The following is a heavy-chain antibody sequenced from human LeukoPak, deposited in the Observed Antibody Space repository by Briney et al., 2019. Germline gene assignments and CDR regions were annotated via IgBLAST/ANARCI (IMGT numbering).Heavy chain of an antibody. CDR1: GGTFSSYA. CDR2: IIPIFGTA. J-gene: IGHJ5*02. V-gene: IGHV1-69*05. Sequence: ASVKVSCKASGGTFSSYAISWVRQAPGQGLEWMGGIIPIFGTANYAQKFQGRVTITTDESTSTAYMELSSLRSEDPAVYYCARALFARANWFDPWGQGTLVTVSS. CDR3: ARALFARANWFDP. D-gene: IGHD3-3*01.